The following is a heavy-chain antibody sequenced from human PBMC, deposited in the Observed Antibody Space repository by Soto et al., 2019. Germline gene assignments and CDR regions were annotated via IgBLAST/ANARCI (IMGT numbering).Heavy chain of an antibody. Sequence: SETLSLTCAVYGGSFSGYYWSWIRQPPGKGLEWIGEINHSGSTNYNPSLKSRVTISVDTSKNQFSLKLSSVTAADTAVYYCARGGAAAGARWYYYYYMDVWGKGTTVTVSS. CDR2: INHSGST. CDR1: GGSFSGYY. D-gene: IGHD6-13*01. J-gene: IGHJ6*03. V-gene: IGHV4-34*01. CDR3: ARGGAAAGARWYYYYYMDV.